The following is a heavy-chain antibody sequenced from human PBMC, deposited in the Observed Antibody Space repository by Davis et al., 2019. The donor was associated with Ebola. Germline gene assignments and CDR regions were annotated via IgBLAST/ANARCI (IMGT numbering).Heavy chain of an antibody. CDR2: IIPIFGTA. V-gene: IGHV1-69*13. CDR3: ARDTNYYDSSGYYSYYFDY. D-gene: IGHD3-22*01. CDR1: GGTFSSYA. J-gene: IGHJ4*02. Sequence: SVKVSCKASGGTFSSYAISWVRQAPGQGLEWMGGIIPIFGTANYAQKFQGRVTITADESTSTAYMELSSLRAEDTAVYYCARDTNYYDSSGYYSYYFDYWGQGTLVTVSS.